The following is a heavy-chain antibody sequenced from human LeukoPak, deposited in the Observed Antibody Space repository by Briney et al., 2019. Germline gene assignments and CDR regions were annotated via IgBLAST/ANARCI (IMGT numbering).Heavy chain of an antibody. D-gene: IGHD4-17*01. Sequence: QAGGSLRLSCAASGFTFSSYAMHWVRQAPGKGLEWVAVISYDGSNKYYADSVKGRFTISRDNSKNMLYLQMNSLRAEDTAVYYCARDLAWDGDYVFDYWGQGTLVTVSP. CDR3: ARDLAWDGDYVFDY. CDR1: GFTFSSYA. J-gene: IGHJ4*02. CDR2: ISYDGSNK. V-gene: IGHV3-30-3*01.